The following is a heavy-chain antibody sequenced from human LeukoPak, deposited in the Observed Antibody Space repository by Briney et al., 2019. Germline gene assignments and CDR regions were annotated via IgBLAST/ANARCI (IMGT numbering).Heavy chain of an antibody. CDR3: AKRSVAGTASPYYLDY. CDR2: ISGSGGST. J-gene: IGHJ4*02. CDR1: GFTFSSYA. D-gene: IGHD6-19*01. V-gene: IGHV3-23*01. Sequence: PGGSLRLSCAASGFTFSSYAMSWVRQAPGKGLEWVSAISGSGGSTYYADSVKGRFTISRDNSKNTLYLQMNSLRAEDTAVYYCAKRSVAGTASPYYLDYWGQGTLVTVSS.